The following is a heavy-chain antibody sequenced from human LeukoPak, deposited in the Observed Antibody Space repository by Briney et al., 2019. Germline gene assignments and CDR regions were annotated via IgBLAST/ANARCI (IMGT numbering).Heavy chain of an antibody. Sequence: SETLSLTCTVSGGSISSGTYYWSWIRQPAGKGLEWIGRIYSSGTTNYNPSLKSRVTISVDTSKNQFSLKLSSVTAADTAVYYCARTRYCSSTSCLLDGYYYYYYMDVWGKGTTVTVSS. CDR3: ARTRYCSSTSCLLDGYYYYYYMDV. CDR2: IYSSGTT. J-gene: IGHJ6*03. CDR1: GGSISSGTYY. D-gene: IGHD2-2*01. V-gene: IGHV4-61*02.